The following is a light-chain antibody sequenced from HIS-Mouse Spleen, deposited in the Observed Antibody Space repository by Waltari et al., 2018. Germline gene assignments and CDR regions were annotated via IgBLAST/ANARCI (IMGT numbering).Light chain of an antibody. CDR2: EDG. CDR3: YSTDSSGNHRV. J-gene: IGLJ2*01. CDR1: ALPKQY. V-gene: IGLV3-10*01. Sequence: SYELTQPPSVSVSPGQTARITCSGDALPKQYAYWYHQKSGQAPVLVLYEDGNRPSGIPERFSGSSSGTMATLTISGAQVEDEADYYCYSTDSSGNHRVFGGGTKLTVL.